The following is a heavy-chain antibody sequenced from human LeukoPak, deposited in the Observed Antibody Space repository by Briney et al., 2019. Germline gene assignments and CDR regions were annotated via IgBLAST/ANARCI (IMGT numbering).Heavy chain of an antibody. CDR1: GDSTSSSSYY. CDR2: INHSGST. J-gene: IGHJ4*02. CDR3: ARGRGEDSSGYNNDY. Sequence: SETLSLTCTVSGDSTSSSSYYWSWIRQPPGKGLEWIGEINHSGSTNYNPSLKSRVTISVDTSKNQFSLKLSSVTAADTAVYYCARGRGEDSSGYNNDYWGQGTLVTVSS. D-gene: IGHD3-22*01. V-gene: IGHV4-39*07.